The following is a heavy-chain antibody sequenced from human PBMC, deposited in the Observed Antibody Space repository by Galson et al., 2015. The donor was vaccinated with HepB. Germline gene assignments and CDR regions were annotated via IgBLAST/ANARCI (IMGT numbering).Heavy chain of an antibody. V-gene: IGHV5-51*01. Sequence: QSGAEVKKPGESLKISCKASGYSFRNYWIGWVRQMPGKGLECMGIIYPGDSETRYSPSFQGQVTLSADKSTNTAYLQWSSLKASDSATYYCARLGHEGYHYYGMDVWGQGTTVTVSS. J-gene: IGHJ6*02. D-gene: IGHD2-2*01. CDR1: GYSFRNYW. CDR3: ARLGHEGYHYYGMDV. CDR2: IYPGDSET.